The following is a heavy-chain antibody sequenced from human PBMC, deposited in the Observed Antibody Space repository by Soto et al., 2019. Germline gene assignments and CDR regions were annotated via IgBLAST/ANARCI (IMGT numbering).Heavy chain of an antibody. CDR1: AGSISSYY. Sequence: QVQLQESGPGLVKPSETLSLTCTVSAGSISSYYWSWIRQPPGKGLEWIGYIYYSGSTNYTPSLRSRATPSVDPPKTPSPRNLTSVPAADRPVYYWATRSPAHWYFALGGLGTLFPVPS. V-gene: IGHV4-59*08. CDR2: IYYSGST. CDR3: ATRSPAHWYFAL. J-gene: IGHJ2*01.